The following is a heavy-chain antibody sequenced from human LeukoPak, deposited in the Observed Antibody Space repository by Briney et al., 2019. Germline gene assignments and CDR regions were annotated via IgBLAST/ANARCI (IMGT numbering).Heavy chain of an antibody. CDR3: ATAYCGGDCYLIDAFDI. J-gene: IGHJ3*02. Sequence: ASVKVSCKASGGTFSSYAISWVRQAPGKGLEWMGGFDPEDGETIYAQKFQGRVTMTEDTSTDTAYMELSSLRSEDTAVYYCATAYCGGDCYLIDAFDIWGQGTMVTVSS. D-gene: IGHD2-21*02. CDR2: FDPEDGET. CDR1: GGTFSSYA. V-gene: IGHV1-24*01.